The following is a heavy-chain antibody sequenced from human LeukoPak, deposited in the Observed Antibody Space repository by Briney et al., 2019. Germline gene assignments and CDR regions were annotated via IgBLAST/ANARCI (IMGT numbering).Heavy chain of an antibody. V-gene: IGHV3-49*04. CDR1: GFTFGDCA. CDR3: TRPGGTYYYDSSAPGGDY. J-gene: IGHJ4*02. D-gene: IGHD3-22*01. Sequence: GGSLRLSCTASGFTFGDCAMSWVRQAPGKGLEWVGFIRSKAYGGTTEYAASVKGRFTISRDDSKSIAYLQMNSLKTEDTAVYYCTRPGGTYYYDSSAPGGDYWGQGTLVTVSS. CDR2: IRSKAYGGTT.